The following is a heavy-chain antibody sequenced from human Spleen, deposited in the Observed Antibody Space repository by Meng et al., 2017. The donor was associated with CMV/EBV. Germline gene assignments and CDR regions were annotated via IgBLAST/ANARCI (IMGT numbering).Heavy chain of an antibody. CDR2: ISSSSSYI. D-gene: IGHD4-17*01. Sequence: GGSLRLSCVASGFTFSSYSMNWVRQAPGKGLEWVSSISSSSSYIYYADSVKGRFTISRDNAENSLYLQMSSLRAEDTAVYYCARSDYGDQYYYYYGMDVWGQGTTVTVSS. CDR3: ARSDYGDQYYYYYGMDV. V-gene: IGHV3-21*01. CDR1: GFTFSSYS. J-gene: IGHJ6*02.